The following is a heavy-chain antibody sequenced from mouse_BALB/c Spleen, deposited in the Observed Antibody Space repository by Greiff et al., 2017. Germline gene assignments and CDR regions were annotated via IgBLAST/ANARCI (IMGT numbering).Heavy chain of an antibody. CDR3: ARDVSTAATAY. J-gene: IGHJ3*01. D-gene: IGHD1-2*01. CDR2: IWGDGST. V-gene: IGHV2-6-7*01. CDR1: GFSLTGYG. Sequence: VQLMESGPGLVAPSQSLSITCTVSGFSLTGYGVNWVRQPPGKGLEWLGMIWGDGSTDYNSALKSRMSISKDNSKSQVFLKMTSLQTDDTARYYCARDVSTAATAYWGQGTLVTVSA.